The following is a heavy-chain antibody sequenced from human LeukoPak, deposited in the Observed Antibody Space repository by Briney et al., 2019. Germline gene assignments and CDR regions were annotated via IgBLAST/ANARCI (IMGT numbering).Heavy chain of an antibody. D-gene: IGHD3-10*01. V-gene: IGHV3-30*04. Sequence: GSLRLSCAASGSTFSSYAMHWVRQAPGKGLEWVAVISYDGSNKYYADSVKGRFTISRDNSKNTLYLQMNSLRAEDTAVYYCARDSYQDYYGRFDPWGQGTLVIVSS. J-gene: IGHJ5*02. CDR3: ARDSYQDYYGRFDP. CDR1: GSTFSSYA. CDR2: ISYDGSNK.